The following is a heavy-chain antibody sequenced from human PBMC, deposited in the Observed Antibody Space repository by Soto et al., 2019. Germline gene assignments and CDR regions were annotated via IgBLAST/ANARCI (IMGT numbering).Heavy chain of an antibody. CDR2: SGGGDLST. D-gene: IGHD3-16*02. J-gene: IGHJ4*02. CDR3: VTHSLNY. Sequence: EVQLLESGGGLVQPGGSLRLSCAASGLTFSRLALSWVRQPPGKGLEWVSASGGGDLSTHYVDSVKGRFTISRDSSKNTLYLQMKSLFAEDTAVYYWVTHSLNYWGQGTLVTVSS. V-gene: IGHV3-23*01. CDR1: GLTFSRLA.